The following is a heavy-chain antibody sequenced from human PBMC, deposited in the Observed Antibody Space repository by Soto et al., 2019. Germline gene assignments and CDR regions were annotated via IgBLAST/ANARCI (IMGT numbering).Heavy chain of an antibody. D-gene: IGHD2-2*01. CDR2: ISWNSASI. Sequence: EVQLVESGGGLVQPGRSLRLSCAASGFTFDDYAMHWVRQAPGKGLEWVSGISWNSASIDYADSVKGRFTISRDNAKNSLYLQMNSLRAEDTALYYCAKGPAAVPSRGVFDYWGQGTLVTVSS. J-gene: IGHJ4*02. CDR3: AKGPAAVPSRGVFDY. V-gene: IGHV3-9*01. CDR1: GFTFDDYA.